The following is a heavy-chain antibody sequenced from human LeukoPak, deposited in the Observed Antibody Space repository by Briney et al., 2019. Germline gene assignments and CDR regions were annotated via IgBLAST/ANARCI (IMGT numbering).Heavy chain of an antibody. CDR2: TYYRSKWYS. J-gene: IGHJ4*02. V-gene: IGHV6-1*01. D-gene: IGHD6-13*01. CDR3: ARQQGPFDY. Sequence: SQTLSLTCAISGDSVSSNSASWNWFRQSPSRGLEWLGRTYYRSKWYSDYAVSVKSRITINPDTSKNQFSLQLNSVTPEDTAVYYCARQQGPFDYWGQGTLVTVSS. CDR1: GDSVSSNSAS.